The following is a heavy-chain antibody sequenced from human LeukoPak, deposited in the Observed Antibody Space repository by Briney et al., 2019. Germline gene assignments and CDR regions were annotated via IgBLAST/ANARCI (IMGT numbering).Heavy chain of an antibody. Sequence: SETLSLTCTVSGGSIRNYYCSWIRQPPGKGLEWIGYIYYSGGTNYNPSLKSQVTLSVDTSKNQFSLKLSSVTAADTAVYYCARYYYGSGNFDYWGQGTLVTVSS. J-gene: IGHJ4*02. D-gene: IGHD3-10*01. V-gene: IGHV4-59*01. CDR1: GGSIRNYY. CDR3: ARYYYGSGNFDY. CDR2: IYYSGGT.